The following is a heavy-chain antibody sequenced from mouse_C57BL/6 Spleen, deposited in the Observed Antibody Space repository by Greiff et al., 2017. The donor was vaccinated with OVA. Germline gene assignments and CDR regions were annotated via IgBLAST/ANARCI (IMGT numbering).Heavy chain of an antibody. CDR2: ISSGGDYI. J-gene: IGHJ2*01. Sequence: EVQVVESGEGLVKPGGSLKLSCAASGFTFSSYAMSWVRQTPEKRLEWVAYISSGGDYIYYADTVKGRFTISRDNTRNTLYLQMSSLKSEDTAMYYCTRTGTKGFDYWGQGTTLTVSS. D-gene: IGHD4-1*01. V-gene: IGHV5-9-1*02. CDR3: TRTGTKGFDY. CDR1: GFTFSSYA.